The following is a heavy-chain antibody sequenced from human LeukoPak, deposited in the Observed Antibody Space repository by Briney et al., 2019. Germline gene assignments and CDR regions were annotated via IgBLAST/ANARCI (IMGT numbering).Heavy chain of an antibody. Sequence: PGGSLRLTCAASGFSFSSYWMSWVRQPPGKGLEWVANIKQDGSEKLYVDSVKGRFTISRGNAENSVYLQMNSLRAEDTAVYYCARGRGLDYWGQGTLVTVSS. V-gene: IGHV3-7*04. CDR2: IKQDGSEK. CDR1: GFSFSSYW. CDR3: ARGRGLDY. J-gene: IGHJ4*02.